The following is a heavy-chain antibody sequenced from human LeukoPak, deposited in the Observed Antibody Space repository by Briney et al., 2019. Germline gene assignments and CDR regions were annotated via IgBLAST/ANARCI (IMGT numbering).Heavy chain of an antibody. D-gene: IGHD2-2*01. CDR1: GGSISSGSYY. J-gene: IGHJ4*02. CDR2: IYTSGST. Sequence: PSQTLSLTCTVSGGSISSGSYYWSWIRQPAGKGLEWIGRIYTSGSTNYNPSLKSRVTMSVDTSKNQFSLKLSSVTAADTAVYYCARGIQLLPYYWGQGTLVTVSS. V-gene: IGHV4-61*02. CDR3: ARGIQLLPYY.